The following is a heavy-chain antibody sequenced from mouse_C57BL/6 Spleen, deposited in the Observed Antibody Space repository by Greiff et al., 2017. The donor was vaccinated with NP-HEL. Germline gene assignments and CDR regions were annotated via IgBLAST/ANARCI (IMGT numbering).Heavy chain of an antibody. CDR1: GYSITSGYY. CDR2: ISYDGSN. J-gene: IGHJ2*01. CDR3: AREDYDYGEGYFDY. Sequence: EVKVEESGPGLVKPSQSLSLTCSVTGYSITSGYYWNWIRQFPGNKLEWMGYISYDGSNNYNPSLKNRISITRDTSKNQFFLKLNSVTTEDTATYYCAREDYDYGEGYFDYWGQGTTLTVSS. V-gene: IGHV3-6*01. D-gene: IGHD2-4*01.